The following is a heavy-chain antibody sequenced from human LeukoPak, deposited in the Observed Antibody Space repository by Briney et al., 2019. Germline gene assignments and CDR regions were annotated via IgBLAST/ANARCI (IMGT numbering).Heavy chain of an antibody. D-gene: IGHD6-19*01. CDR1: GGSFSGYY. J-gene: IGHJ4*02. CDR3: ARLRAGRIDY. CDR2: IYYSGST. Sequence: SETLSLTCAVYGGSFSGYYWSWIRQPPGKGLEWIGSIYYSGSTYYNPSLKSRVTISVDTSKNQFSLKLSSVTAADTAVYYCARLRAGRIDYWGQGTLVTVSS. V-gene: IGHV4-34*01.